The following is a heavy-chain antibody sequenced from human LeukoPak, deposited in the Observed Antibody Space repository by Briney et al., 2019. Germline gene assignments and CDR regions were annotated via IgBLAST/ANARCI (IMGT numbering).Heavy chain of an antibody. J-gene: IGHJ3*02. CDR1: GFTFSSYW. Sequence: PGGSLRLSCAATGFTFSSYWMSWVRQAPGKGLEWVANIKQDGSEKYYVDSVKGRFTISRDNAKNSLYLQMNSLRAEDTAVYYCARLSSGWLSDAFDIWGQGTMVTVSS. CDR3: ARLSSGWLSDAFDI. V-gene: IGHV3-7*03. D-gene: IGHD6-19*01. CDR2: IKQDGSEK.